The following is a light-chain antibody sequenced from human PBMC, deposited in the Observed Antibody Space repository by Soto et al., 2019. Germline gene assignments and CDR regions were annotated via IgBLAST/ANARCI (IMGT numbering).Light chain of an antibody. CDR3: QSYDSTSKVL. Sequence: QSVLTQPPSVSGAPGQRVTISCTGSGSTFGAGYDVHWYQQLPGTAPKLLIYDNTHRPSGVPDRFSGSKSGTSASLAISGRQAEDEADYYCQSYDSTSKVLFGGGTKLTVL. CDR2: DNT. CDR1: GSTFGAGYD. V-gene: IGLV1-40*01. J-gene: IGLJ2*01.